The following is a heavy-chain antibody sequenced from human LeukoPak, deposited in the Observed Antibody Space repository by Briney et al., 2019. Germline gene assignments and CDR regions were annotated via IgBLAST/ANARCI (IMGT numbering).Heavy chain of an antibody. D-gene: IGHD2-2*02. CDR1: GGSISSYY. CDR2: IYYSGST. Sequence: SETLSLTCTVSGGSISSYYWSWIRQPPGKGLEWIGYIYYSGSTNYNPSLKSRVTISVDTSKNQFSLKLSSVTAADTAVYCCARAIAIRFSDWFDPWGQGTLVTVSS. CDR3: ARAIAIRFSDWFDP. V-gene: IGHV4-59*01. J-gene: IGHJ5*02.